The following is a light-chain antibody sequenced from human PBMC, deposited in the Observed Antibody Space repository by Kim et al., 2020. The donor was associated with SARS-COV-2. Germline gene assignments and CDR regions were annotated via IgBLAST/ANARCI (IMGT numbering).Light chain of an antibody. J-gene: IGLJ2*01. CDR3: SSYAGSNNGV. Sequence: QSALTQPPSASGPPGQSVTISCTGSSSDVSGYNYVSWYQQHPGKAPKLMIYEVSKRPSGVPDRFSGSKSGNTASLSVSGLQAEDEADYYCSSYAGSNNGVFGGGTQLTVL. CDR2: EVS. CDR1: SSDVSGYNY. V-gene: IGLV2-8*01.